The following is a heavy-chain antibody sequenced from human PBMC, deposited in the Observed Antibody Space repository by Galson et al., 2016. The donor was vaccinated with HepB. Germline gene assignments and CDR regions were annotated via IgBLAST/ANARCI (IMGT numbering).Heavy chain of an antibody. CDR1: GYTFTSYY. CDR2: INPSGGST. V-gene: IGHV1-46*01. CDR3: ARGLGSGTGY. D-gene: IGHD1-26*01. Sequence: SVKVSCKAYGYTFTSYYMHWVRQSPGQGLEWMGIINPSGGSTSYAQKFQGRVTMTRDTSASTAYMELSSLRSEDTAVYYCARGLGSGTGYWGQGTLVTVSS. J-gene: IGHJ4*02.